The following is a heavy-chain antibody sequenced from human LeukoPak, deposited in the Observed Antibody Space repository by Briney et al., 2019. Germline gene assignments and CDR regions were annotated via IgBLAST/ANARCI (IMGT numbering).Heavy chain of an antibody. CDR2: INPSGGST. CDR1: GYTFTSYY. D-gene: IGHD6-13*01. J-gene: IGHJ4*02. Sequence: ASVKVSCKASGYTFTSYYMHWVRQAPGQGLEWMGLINPSGGSTTYAQKFQSRVTMTRDTSTSTTYMELSSLRSEDTAVYYCARDASDYGRDSSSWFDYWGQGTLVTVSS. V-gene: IGHV1-46*01. CDR3: ARDASDYGRDSSSWFDY.